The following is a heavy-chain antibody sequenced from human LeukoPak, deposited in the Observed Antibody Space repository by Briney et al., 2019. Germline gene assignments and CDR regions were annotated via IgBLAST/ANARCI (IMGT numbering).Heavy chain of an antibody. D-gene: IGHD4/OR15-4a*01. J-gene: IGHJ4*02. V-gene: IGHV1-69*05. CDR1: GGTFSSYA. CDR2: IIPIFGTV. Sequence: VASVKVSCKASGGTFSSYAISWVRQAPGQGLEWMGGIIPIFGTVNYAQKFQGRVTITTDKSTSTAYMELSSLRSEDTAIYYCAILTMGFVDYWGQGTLVTVSS. CDR3: AILTMGFVDY.